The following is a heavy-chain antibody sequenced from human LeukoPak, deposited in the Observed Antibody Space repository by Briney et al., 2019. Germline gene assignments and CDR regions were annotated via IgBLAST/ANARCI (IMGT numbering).Heavy chain of an antibody. J-gene: IGHJ4*02. CDR2: INPNSGGT. Sequence: GASVKVSCKASGYTFTGYYMHWVRQAPGQGLEWMGWINPNSGGTNYAQKFQGRVTMTRDTSISTAYMELSRLRSDDTAVYYCAREDPLYGSGADTFDYWGQGTLVTVSS. D-gene: IGHD3-10*01. CDR3: AREDPLYGSGADTFDY. V-gene: IGHV1-2*02. CDR1: GYTFTGYY.